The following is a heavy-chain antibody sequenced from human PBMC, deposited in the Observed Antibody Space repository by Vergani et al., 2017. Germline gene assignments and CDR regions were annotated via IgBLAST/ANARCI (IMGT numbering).Heavy chain of an antibody. D-gene: IGHD3-3*01. Sequence: EVQLVESGGALVQSGGSLRLCCAASGFTFSRYWMHWVRQAPGKGLVWVSRINSDGSTTTYADSVKGRFTISRDNAKNTLFLQMHSLTAEDTAVYYCARAAYDFWSGYRLWYFDLWGRGTLVTVSS. J-gene: IGHJ2*01. CDR3: ARAAYDFWSGYRLWYFDL. CDR1: GFTFSRYW. CDR2: INSDGSTT. V-gene: IGHV3-74*03.